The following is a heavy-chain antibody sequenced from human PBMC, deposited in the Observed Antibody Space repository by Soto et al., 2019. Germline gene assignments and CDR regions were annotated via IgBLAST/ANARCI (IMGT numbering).Heavy chain of an antibody. CDR2: IYYSGST. D-gene: IGHD5-12*01. J-gene: IGHJ4*02. CDR1: GGSISSGGYY. V-gene: IGHV4-31*03. Sequence: QVQLQESGPGLVKPSQTLSLTCTISGGSISSGGYYWSWIRQHPGKGLEWIGYIYYSGSTYYNPYLKSRVTXXVXTXXNQSSLKLRSVTAADTAVYYCARQRDGYNYRSYDYWGQGTLVTVSS. CDR3: ARQRDGYNYRSYDY.